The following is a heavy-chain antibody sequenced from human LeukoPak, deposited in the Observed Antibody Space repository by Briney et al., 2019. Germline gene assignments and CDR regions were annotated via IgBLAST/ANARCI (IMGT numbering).Heavy chain of an antibody. CDR3: ARGDWNGDY. J-gene: IGHJ4*02. D-gene: IGHD1-1*01. Sequence: ASVKVSCKASGYTFTGYYIHWVRQAPGQGLEWMGWINPNSGGRNHAQKFQGRVTMTRDTSISTAFMDLTRLRFDDTALYYCARGDWNGDYWGQGTLVTVSS. CDR1: GYTFTGYY. V-gene: IGHV1-2*02. CDR2: INPNSGGR.